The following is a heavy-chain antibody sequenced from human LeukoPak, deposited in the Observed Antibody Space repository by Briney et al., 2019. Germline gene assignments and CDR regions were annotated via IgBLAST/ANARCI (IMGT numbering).Heavy chain of an antibody. J-gene: IGHJ4*02. CDR1: GGTFSSYA. V-gene: IGHV1-69*05. CDR3: ERGPHGDYEPFGFDY. Sequence: SVKVSCKASGGTFSSYAISWVRQAPGQGLEWMGRIIPIFGTANYAQKFQGRVTLTTDESTSTAYMELSSLRSEDTAVYYCERGPHGDYEPFGFDYWGQRTLVTVSS. D-gene: IGHD4-17*01. CDR2: IIPIFGTA.